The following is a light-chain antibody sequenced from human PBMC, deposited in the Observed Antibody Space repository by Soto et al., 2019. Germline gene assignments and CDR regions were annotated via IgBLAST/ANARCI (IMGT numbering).Light chain of an antibody. CDR3: HQYDNWPPCT. CDR1: QSVSSN. CDR2: GAS. Sequence: EIVMKQSPATLSVSPGERATLSCRASQSVSSNLAWYQQKPGQAPRLLIYGASTRATGIPARFSGSGSGTEFTLTISSLQSEDSAVYYCHQYDNWPPCTFGQGTKVEIK. V-gene: IGKV3D-15*01. J-gene: IGKJ1*01.